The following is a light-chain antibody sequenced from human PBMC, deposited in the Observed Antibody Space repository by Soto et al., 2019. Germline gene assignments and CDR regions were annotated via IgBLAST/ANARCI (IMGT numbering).Light chain of an antibody. CDR3: AALDDSLNGSYV. J-gene: IGLJ1*01. Sequence: QSVLTQPPSASGTPGQRVTISCSGSSSNIGSNTVNWYQQLPGTAPKLLIYSNNQRPSGVPDRFSGSKSGTSASLAISGLQSEDEADYYCAALDDSLNGSYVFGTGTKVTVL. CDR1: SSNIGSNT. V-gene: IGLV1-44*01. CDR2: SNN.